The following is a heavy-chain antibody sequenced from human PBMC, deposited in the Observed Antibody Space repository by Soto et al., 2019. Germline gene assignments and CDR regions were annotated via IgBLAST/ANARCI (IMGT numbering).Heavy chain of an antibody. V-gene: IGHV2-5*02. J-gene: IGHJ4*02. CDR1: GFSLSTSGVG. CDR3: AHRPYGDYPLDY. CDR2: IYWDDDK. Sequence: QITLKESGPPLVKPTQTLTLTCTFSGFSLSTSGVGVGWIRQPPGKALEWLALIYWDDDKRYSPSLKSRLTITKDTSKNQVVLTMTNMDPVDTATYYCAHRPYGDYPLDYWGQGTLVTVSS. D-gene: IGHD4-17*01.